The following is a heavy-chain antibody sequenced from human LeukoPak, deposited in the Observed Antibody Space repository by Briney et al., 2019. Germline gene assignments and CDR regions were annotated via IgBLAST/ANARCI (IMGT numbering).Heavy chain of an antibody. J-gene: IGHJ4*02. CDR3: VRGGGTGRIPAAMQSGPSFDF. CDR1: GFTFSGYA. D-gene: IGHD2-2*01. CDR2: ISYDGSNK. V-gene: IGHV3-30*04. Sequence: GGSLRLSCAASGFTFSGYALHWVRQAPGKGLEWVAVISYDGSNKYYADSVKGRFTISRDNSENTLYLQMNSLRAEDTAVYYCVRGGGTGRIPAAMQSGPSFDFGGQETRVTVPS.